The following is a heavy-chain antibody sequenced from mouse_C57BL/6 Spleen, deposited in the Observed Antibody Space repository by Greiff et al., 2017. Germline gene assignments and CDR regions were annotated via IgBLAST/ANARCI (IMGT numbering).Heavy chain of an antibody. CDR1: GFTFSSYT. D-gene: IGHD2-2*01. Sequence: DVKLVESGGGLVKPGGSLKLSCAASGFTFSSYTMSWVRQTPEKRLEWVATISGGGGNTYYPDSVKGRFTISRDNAKNTLCLQMSSLRSEDTALYYCARLGSYYFDYWGQGTTLTVSS. CDR2: ISGGGGNT. CDR3: ARLGSYYFDY. V-gene: IGHV5-9*01. J-gene: IGHJ2*01.